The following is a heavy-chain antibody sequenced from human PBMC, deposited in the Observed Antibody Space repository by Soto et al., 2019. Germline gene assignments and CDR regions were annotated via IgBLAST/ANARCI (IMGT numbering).Heavy chain of an antibody. J-gene: IGHJ5*02. Sequence: SETLSLTCAVSGYSISSGYYWGWIRQPPGKGLEWIGSIYHSGSTYYNPSLKSRVTISVDTSKNQFSLKLSSVTAADTAVYYCARDLEHQIWDYYDSSGYWNWFDPWGQGTLVT. V-gene: IGHV4-38-2*02. CDR2: IYHSGST. D-gene: IGHD3-22*01. CDR1: GYSISSGYY. CDR3: ARDLEHQIWDYYDSSGYWNWFDP.